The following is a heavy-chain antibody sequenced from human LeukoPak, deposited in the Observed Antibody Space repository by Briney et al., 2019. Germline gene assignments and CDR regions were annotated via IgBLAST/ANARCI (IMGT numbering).Heavy chain of an antibody. CDR2: IYYSGGS. Sequence: SETLSLTCTVSGGSISSSDYYWGWVRQPPGKGLEWIGHIYYSGGSYSSPSLESRVTISSATSKNQFSVKLTSVTAADTAVYYCVRVGYAYGPVGNWFDPWGQGVLVTVSS. CDR1: GGSISSSDYY. J-gene: IGHJ5*02. CDR3: VRVGYAYGPVGNWFDP. V-gene: IGHV4-39*01. D-gene: IGHD5-18*01.